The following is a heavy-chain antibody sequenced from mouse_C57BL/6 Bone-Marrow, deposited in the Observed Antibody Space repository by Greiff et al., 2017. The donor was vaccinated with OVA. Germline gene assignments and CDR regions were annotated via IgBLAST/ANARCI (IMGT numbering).Heavy chain of an antibody. CDR3: ARLLRYQRGFAY. V-gene: IGHV1-53*01. CDR1: GYTFTSYW. D-gene: IGHD1-1*01. J-gene: IGHJ3*01. Sequence: VKLQQPGTELVKPGASVKLSCKASGYTFTSYWMHWVKQRPGQGLEWIGNINPSNGGTNYNEKFKSKATLTVDKSSSTAYMQLSSLTSEDSAVYYCARLLRYQRGFAYWGQGTLVTVSA. CDR2: INPSNGGT.